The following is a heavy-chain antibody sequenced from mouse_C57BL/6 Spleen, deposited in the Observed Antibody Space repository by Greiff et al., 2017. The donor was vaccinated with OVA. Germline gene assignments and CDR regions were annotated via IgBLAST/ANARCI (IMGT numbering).Heavy chain of an antibody. CDR1: GYSFTGYF. D-gene: IGHD2-10*01. CDR3: ARGAYQGAMDD. CDR2: INPYNGYT. Sequence: EVQLQESGPELVKPGDSVKISCKASGYSFTGYFMNWVMQSHGKSLEWIGRINPYNGYTFYNQKFKGKATLTVDKSSSTAHMELRSLTSEDSAVYYCARGAYQGAMDDWGQGTSVTVSS. V-gene: IGHV1-20*01. J-gene: IGHJ4*01.